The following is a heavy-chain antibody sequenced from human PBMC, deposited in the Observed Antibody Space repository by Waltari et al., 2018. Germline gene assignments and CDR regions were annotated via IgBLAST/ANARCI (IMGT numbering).Heavy chain of an antibody. CDR3: ARIHSSGWLFDY. CDR1: GGSISSYY. J-gene: IGHJ4*02. Sequence: QVQLQESDPGLVKPSETLSLTCTVSGGSISSYYWSWIRQPPGKGLEWIGYIYYSGSTNYNPSLKSRVTISVDTSKNQFSLKLSSVTAADTAVYYCARIHSSGWLFDYWGQGTLVTVSS. CDR2: IYYSGST. V-gene: IGHV4-59*01. D-gene: IGHD6-19*01.